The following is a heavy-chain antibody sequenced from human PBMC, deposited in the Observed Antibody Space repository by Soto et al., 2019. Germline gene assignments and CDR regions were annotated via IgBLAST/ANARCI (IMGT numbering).Heavy chain of an antibody. CDR3: ASAGIAARPRSHSSDHALDL. V-gene: IGHV1-69*13. CDR2: IIPIFGTA. J-gene: IGHJ6*01. D-gene: IGHD6-6*01. Sequence: SSKVSCYASRVTSSSCAMSGLREGPGHGLRWMGGIIPIFGTANYAQKFQGRVTITADESTSTAYMELSSLRSVDTAVDKCASAGIAARPRSHSSDHALDLRGQGTPVT. CDR1: RVTSSSCA.